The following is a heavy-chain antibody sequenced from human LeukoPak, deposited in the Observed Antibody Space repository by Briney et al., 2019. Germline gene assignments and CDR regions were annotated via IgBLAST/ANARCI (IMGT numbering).Heavy chain of an antibody. J-gene: IGHJ4*02. CDR1: GFIFSSSA. Sequence: GGSLRLSRAASGFIFSSSAMSWVRQAPGKGLEWVSSISGSGHSTFYADSVKDRFTISRDNSKDTLYLQMDSLRAEDTAVYCCASSGWPFDYWGQGTLVTVSS. CDR2: ISGSGHST. V-gene: IGHV3-23*01. CDR3: ASSGWPFDY. D-gene: IGHD6-19*01.